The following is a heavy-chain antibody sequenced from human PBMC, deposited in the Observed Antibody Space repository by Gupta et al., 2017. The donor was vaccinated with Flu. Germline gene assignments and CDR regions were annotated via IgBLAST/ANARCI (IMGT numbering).Heavy chain of an antibody. D-gene: IGHD2-21*01. J-gene: IGHJ6*02. CDR1: FTRHW. V-gene: IGHV5-51*01. Sequence: FTRHWIVWVRQVPGKGLGGVGIIYPGAYDTRNSPSFQGQVNFSADTFIQPAYLQWSRLKASETAMYYCARLSDWGYGMGVWGQGTTVTVS. CDR2: IYPGAYDT. CDR3: ARLSDWGYGMGV.